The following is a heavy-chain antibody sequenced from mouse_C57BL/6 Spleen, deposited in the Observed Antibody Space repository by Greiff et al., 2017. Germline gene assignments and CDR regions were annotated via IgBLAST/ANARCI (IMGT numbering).Heavy chain of an antibody. V-gene: IGHV1-69*01. J-gene: IGHJ1*03. D-gene: IGHD2-5*01. CDR1: GYTFTSYW. CDR3: ARGDYSNSRYFDV. CDR2: IDPSDSYT. Sequence: VQLQQPGAELVMPGASVKLSCKASGYTFTSYWMHWVKQRPGQGLEWIGEIDPSDSYTNYNQKFKGKSTLTVDKSSSTAYMQLSSLTSEDSAVYYCARGDYSNSRYFDVWGTGTTVTVSS.